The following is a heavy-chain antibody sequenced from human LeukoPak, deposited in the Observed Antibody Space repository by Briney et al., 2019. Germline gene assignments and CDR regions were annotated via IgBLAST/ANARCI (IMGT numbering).Heavy chain of an antibody. CDR1: GGTFSSYA. J-gene: IGHJ6*03. CDR2: IIPIFGTA. V-gene: IGHV1-69*05. CDR3: ARGGNMVREYYMDV. Sequence: ASVKVSCKASGGTFSSYAISWVRQTPGQGLEWMGGIIPIFGTANYAQKFQGRVTITTDESTSTAYVELSSLRPEDTAVYYCARGGNMVREYYMDVWGKGTTVTVSS. D-gene: IGHD3-10*01.